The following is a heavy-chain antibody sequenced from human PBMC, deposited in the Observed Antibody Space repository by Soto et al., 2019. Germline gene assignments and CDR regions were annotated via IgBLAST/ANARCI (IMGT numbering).Heavy chain of an antibody. J-gene: IGHJ4*02. CDR3: ARRLEGASSDLLDY. V-gene: IGHV1-18*01. CDR1: GYTFTSYG. CDR2: ISAYNGNT. Sequence: ASVKVSCKASGYTFTSYGISWVRQAPGQGLEWMGWISAYNGNTNYAQKLQGRVTMTTDTSTSTAYMELRSLRSDDTALFYCARRLEGASSDLLDYWGQGTLVTVSS. D-gene: IGHD3-22*01.